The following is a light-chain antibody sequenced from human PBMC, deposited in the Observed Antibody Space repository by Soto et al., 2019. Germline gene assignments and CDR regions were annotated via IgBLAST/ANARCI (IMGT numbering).Light chain of an antibody. Sequence: HSVLTQPASVSGSHRQAITISRTGTSSDVGGYNYVSWYQQHPGKAPKLMIYDVSNRPSGVSNRFSGSKSGNTASLTISGLQAEGEADYYCSSYTSSLYVFGTGTKVTVL. J-gene: IGLJ1*01. CDR2: DVS. V-gene: IGLV2-14*01. CDR3: SSYTSSLYV. CDR1: SSDVGGYNY.